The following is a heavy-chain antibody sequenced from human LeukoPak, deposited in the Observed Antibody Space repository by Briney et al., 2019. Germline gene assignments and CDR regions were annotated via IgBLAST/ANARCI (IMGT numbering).Heavy chain of an antibody. D-gene: IGHD5-12*01. Sequence: GGSLRLSCAASGFSFSRYYMSWVRQAPGKGLEWVSVLFSGGDTYYADSVKDRFSISRDSSRETLFLQMNSLSADDTAVYYCARQGYDSGFDYWGHGTMVTVSS. V-gene: IGHV3-66*04. J-gene: IGHJ4*01. CDR3: ARQGYDSGFDY. CDR1: GFSFSRYY. CDR2: LFSGGDT.